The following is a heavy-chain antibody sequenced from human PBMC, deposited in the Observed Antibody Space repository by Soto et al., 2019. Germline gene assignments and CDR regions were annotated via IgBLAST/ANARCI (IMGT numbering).Heavy chain of an antibody. CDR3: ASLGGISSPAYDGSMDPYNY. CDR1: STTMSGLA. CDR2: TSNEGSDK. D-gene: IGHD3-16*01. V-gene: IGHV3-30*03. Sequence: GRAMRFSCAASSTTMSGLAMHRVRQAPGKGLAWLAVTSNEGSDKSYGDSVKGRFTISRDDSKNTLFLQVNILSEEDTSVYYCASLGGISSPAYDGSMDPYNYCGQRTLVTLSS. J-gene: IGHJ4*02.